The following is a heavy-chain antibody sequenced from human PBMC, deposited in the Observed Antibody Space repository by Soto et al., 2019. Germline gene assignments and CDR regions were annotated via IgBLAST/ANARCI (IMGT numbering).Heavy chain of an antibody. J-gene: IGHJ4*02. V-gene: IGHV1-3*01. CDR2: INAGNGNT. Sequence: QVQLVQSGAEVKKPGASVKVSCKASGYTFTRYAIHWVRQAPGQRREWMGWINAGNGNTKYSQKFPGRVTITRDTSASTAYMELSSLRSEDTAVYYCARDLPPIDYRGQGTLVTVSS. CDR1: GYTFTRYA. CDR3: ARDLPPIDY.